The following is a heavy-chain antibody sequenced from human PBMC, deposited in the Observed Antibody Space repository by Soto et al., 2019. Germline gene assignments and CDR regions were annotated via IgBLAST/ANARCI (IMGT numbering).Heavy chain of an antibody. CDR3: VKDSPAATYFDY. CDR2: ISVSGGST. J-gene: IGHJ4*02. Sequence: GGSLRLSCAASGFTFSSYAMSLVRHAPGKGLEWVSGISVSGGSTYYADSVKGRFTISRDNSNHTLYLQMSSLRAEDTAIYYCVKDSPAATYFDYWGQGTLVTVSS. D-gene: IGHD2-2*01. CDR1: GFTFSSYA. V-gene: IGHV3-23*01.